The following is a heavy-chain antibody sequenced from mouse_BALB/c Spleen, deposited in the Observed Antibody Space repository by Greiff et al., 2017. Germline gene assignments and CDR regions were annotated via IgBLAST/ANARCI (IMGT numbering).Heavy chain of an antibody. CDR2: ISSGGSYT. J-gene: IGHJ3*01. V-gene: IGHV5-9-3*01. CDR3: AMGDKRFAY. CDR1: GFTFSSYA. Sequence: EVQVVESGGGLVKPGGSLKLSCAASGFTFSSYAMSWVRQTPEKRLEWVATISSGGSYTYYPDSVKGRFTISRDNAKNTLYLQMSSLRSEDTAMYYCAMGDKRFAYWGQGTLVTVSA.